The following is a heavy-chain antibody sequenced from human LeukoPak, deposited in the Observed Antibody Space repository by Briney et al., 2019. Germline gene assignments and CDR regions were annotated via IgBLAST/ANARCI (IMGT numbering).Heavy chain of an antibody. CDR1: GFTFSSYW. D-gene: IGHD2-2*01. CDR2: IKLDGSEK. CDR3: ARDIVVVPAADNWFDP. V-gene: IGHV3-7*01. Sequence: GGSLRLSCAASGFTFSSYWMTWVRQAPGKGLEWVANIKLDGSEKYYVDSVKGRFTISRDNAKSSLYLQMNSLGAEDTAVYYCARDIVVVPAADNWFDPWGQGTLVTVSS. J-gene: IGHJ5*02.